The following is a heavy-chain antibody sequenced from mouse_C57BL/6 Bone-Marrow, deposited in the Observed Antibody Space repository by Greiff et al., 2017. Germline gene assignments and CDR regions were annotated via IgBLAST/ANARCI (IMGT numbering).Heavy chain of an antibody. CDR1: GFTFSSYG. CDR3: ARVYDGYLGY. Sequence: EVKLMESGGDLVKPGGSLKLSCAASGFTFSSYGMSWVRQTPDKRLEWVATISSGGSYTYYPDSVKGRFTISRDNANNTLYLQMSSLKSEDTAMYYCARVYDGYLGYWGQGTTLTVSS. J-gene: IGHJ2*01. D-gene: IGHD2-3*01. V-gene: IGHV5-6*01. CDR2: ISSGGSYT.